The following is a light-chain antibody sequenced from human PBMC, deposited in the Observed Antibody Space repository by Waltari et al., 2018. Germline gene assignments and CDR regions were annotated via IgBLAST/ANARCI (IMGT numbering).Light chain of an antibody. CDR3: QQYGISPPYT. J-gene: IGKJ2*01. Sequence: ENVLTQSPDTLSLSPGERATLSCRASQTVSNNYLAWYQRRHGQPPRLLIHDASSRAPGVPDRFSGSGSVTDFTLTISRVDPEDSAVYYCQQYGISPPYTFGQGTKLEIK. CDR1: QTVSNNY. CDR2: DAS. V-gene: IGKV3-20*01.